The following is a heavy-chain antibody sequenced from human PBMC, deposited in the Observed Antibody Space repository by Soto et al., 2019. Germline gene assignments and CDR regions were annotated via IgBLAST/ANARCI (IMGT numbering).Heavy chain of an antibody. CDR2: IFHSGST. Sequence: SETLSLTCAVSGGSISSTYWGSWVRQPPGKGLEWIGEIFHSGSTNHNPSLKSRVTISVDNLKNQFSLKLTSVTAADTAVYYCARLSGSYYDYWGQGTLVTVSS. CDR3: ARLSGSYYDY. V-gene: IGHV4-4*02. J-gene: IGHJ4*02. D-gene: IGHD1-26*01. CDR1: GGSISSTYW.